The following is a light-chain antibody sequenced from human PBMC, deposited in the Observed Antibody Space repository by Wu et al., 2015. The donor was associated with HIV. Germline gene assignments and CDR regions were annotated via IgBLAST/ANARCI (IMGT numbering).Light chain of an antibody. CDR1: QSVSSY. V-gene: IGKV3-15*01. CDR2: DAS. Sequence: DIVLTQSPATLSLSPGKRATLSCRASQSVSSYLAWYQQKPGQAPRLLIYDASTRATGIPARFSGSGSGTEFTLTISTLQSGDVAVYYCQQYNDWPQTFGQGTKVEI. J-gene: IGKJ1*01. CDR3: QQYNDWPQT.